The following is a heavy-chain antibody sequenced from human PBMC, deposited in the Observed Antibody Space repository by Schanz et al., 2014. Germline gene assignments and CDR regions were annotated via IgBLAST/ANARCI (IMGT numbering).Heavy chain of an antibody. J-gene: IGHJ4*02. Sequence: EVHLLESGGGLVEPGGSLRLSCATSGFSLDIFAVSWVRQAPGKGLEWVSSFNDGGVNKYYADSVKGRFTISSDNSKTTQYLKMSSRRAEDTAVYCCAKSQGSSFDSWGQGTLVTVSS. CDR2: FNDGGVNK. V-gene: IGHV3-23*01. CDR1: GFSLDIFA. D-gene: IGHD6-13*01. CDR3: AKSQGSSFDS.